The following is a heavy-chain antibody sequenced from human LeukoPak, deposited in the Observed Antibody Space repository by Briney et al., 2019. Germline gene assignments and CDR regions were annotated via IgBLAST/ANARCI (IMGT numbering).Heavy chain of an antibody. CDR2: VSGGGGTT. Sequence: GGSLRLSCAASGFTFSSYWMSWVRQASGKGLEWVSTVSGGGGTTYYADSVKGRFTISRDNSKNTLYLQMNGLRAEDTAVYYCAKDTKWLRSPSDYWGQGTLVTVSS. V-gene: IGHV3-23*01. J-gene: IGHJ4*02. CDR3: AKDTKWLRSPSDY. D-gene: IGHD5-12*01. CDR1: GFTFSSYW.